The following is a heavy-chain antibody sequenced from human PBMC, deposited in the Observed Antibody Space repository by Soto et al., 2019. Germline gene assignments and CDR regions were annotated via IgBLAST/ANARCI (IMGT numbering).Heavy chain of an antibody. CDR2: ISYDGSNK. CDR3: AKGDIVVVTATDYYYGMDV. D-gene: IGHD2-21*02. J-gene: IGHJ6*02. CDR1: AFTLSSYR. V-gene: IGHV3-30*18. Sequence: PWGSLRLSCAASAFTLSSYRMRWVRQAPGKGLEWVAVISYDGSNKYYTDSVKGRFTIFRDNSKTALYLQMNSMSAEDTAVYYCAKGDIVVVTATDYYYGMDVWGQGTTVTVSS.